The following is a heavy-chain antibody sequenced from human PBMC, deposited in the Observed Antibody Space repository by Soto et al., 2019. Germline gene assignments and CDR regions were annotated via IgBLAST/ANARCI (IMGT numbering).Heavy chain of an antibody. CDR2: TYYRSKWYN. CDR1: GDSVSSNSAA. Sequence: PSQTLSLTCAISGDSVSSNSAAWNWIRQSPSRGLEWLGRTYYRSKWYNDYAVSVKSRITINPDTSKNQFSLQLNSVTPEDTAVYYCARDPADYDFWRGSLYYYGMDVWGQGTTVTVSS. V-gene: IGHV6-1*01. D-gene: IGHD3-3*01. J-gene: IGHJ6*02. CDR3: ARDPADYDFWRGSLYYYGMDV.